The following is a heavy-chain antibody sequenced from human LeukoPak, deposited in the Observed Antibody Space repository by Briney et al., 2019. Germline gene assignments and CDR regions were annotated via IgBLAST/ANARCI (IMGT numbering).Heavy chain of an antibody. CDR3: ARVDSSDAGNFDY. CDR2: IYYSGST. CDR1: GGSINDYY. Sequence: SETLSLTCTVSGGSINDYYWSWIRQPPGKELNGIAWIYYSGSTNYNPSLKSRVTISVDTSKNQFSLKLTSVTAADTAVYYCARVDSSDAGNFDYWGQGTLVTVSS. J-gene: IGHJ4*02. D-gene: IGHD2-15*01. V-gene: IGHV4-59*08.